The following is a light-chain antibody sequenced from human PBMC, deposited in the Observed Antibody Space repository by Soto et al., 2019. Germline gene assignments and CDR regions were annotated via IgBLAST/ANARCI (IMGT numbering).Light chain of an antibody. CDR2: HND. J-gene: IGLJ3*02. V-gene: IGLV1-44*01. CDR3: SSWDGSLRGWL. CDR1: SSNIGSNT. Sequence: SVLTQPPSASATPGQRVTISCSGSSSNIGSNTVNWYQQVPGAAPRLLIYHNDHRPSGVPDRISGSKSGTSASLAISGLQSEDEADYYCSSWDGSLRGWLFGGGTKLTVL.